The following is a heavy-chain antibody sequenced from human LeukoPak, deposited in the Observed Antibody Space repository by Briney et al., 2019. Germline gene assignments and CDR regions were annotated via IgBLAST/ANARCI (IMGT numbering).Heavy chain of an antibody. V-gene: IGHV4-38-2*01. Sequence: SETLSLTCAVSGYSISSGYYWGWIRPPPGKGLEWIGSIYHSGSTYYNPSLKTRVTISVDTSKNQFSLKLSSVTAADTAVYYCARRFPYSSSWLYFDYWGQGTLVTVSS. CDR3: ARRFPYSSSWLYFDY. CDR2: IYHSGST. J-gene: IGHJ4*02. D-gene: IGHD6-13*01. CDR1: GYSISSGYY.